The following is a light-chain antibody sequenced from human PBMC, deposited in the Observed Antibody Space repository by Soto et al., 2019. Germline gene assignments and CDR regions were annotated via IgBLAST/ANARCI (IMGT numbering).Light chain of an antibody. Sequence: DIQMTQSPSSLSASVGDRVTITCRASQSISSYLNWYQQKPGKAPKLLIYAASSLQSGVPSRFSGRGSGTDFTLTISSLQPEDFATYYCQQSYSTPYTFGQGTKVDI. CDR2: AAS. CDR1: QSISSY. J-gene: IGKJ2*01. V-gene: IGKV1-39*01. CDR3: QQSYSTPYT.